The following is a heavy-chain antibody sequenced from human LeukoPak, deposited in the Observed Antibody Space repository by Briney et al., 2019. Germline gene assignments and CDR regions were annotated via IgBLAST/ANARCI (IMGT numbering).Heavy chain of an antibody. CDR2: IAYDGSEK. D-gene: IGHD3-3*01. V-gene: IGHV3-30*18. J-gene: IGHJ4*02. CDR3: VKDFGGWTEY. CDR1: GFTFRSSG. Sequence: GGSLRLSCEASGFTFRSSGMRWVRQAPGKGLEWVALIAYDGSEKYYADSVKGRFTISRDNSRNTLSLQINSLRAEDTAVYYCVKDFGGWTEYWGQGTLVTVSS.